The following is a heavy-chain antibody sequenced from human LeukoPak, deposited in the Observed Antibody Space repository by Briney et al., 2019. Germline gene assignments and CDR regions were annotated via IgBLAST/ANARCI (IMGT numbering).Heavy chain of an antibody. CDR3: TRDLMDYDVSTGLHHYYMDV. J-gene: IGHJ6*02. CDR1: GFSFNNYA. Sequence: GGSLRLSCAASGFSFNNYAMSWVRQAPGKGLEWVSTITASGGKTYYADSVRGRFTISRDNAKNTLYLQMNTLRVEDTAVYYCTRDLMDYDVSTGLHHYYMDVWGQGTTVTVSS. D-gene: IGHD3-9*01. V-gene: IGHV3-23*01. CDR2: ITASGGKT.